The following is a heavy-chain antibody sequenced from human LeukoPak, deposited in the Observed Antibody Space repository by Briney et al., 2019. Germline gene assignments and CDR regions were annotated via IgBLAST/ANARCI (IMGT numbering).Heavy chain of an antibody. CDR1: GHSISSPYY. D-gene: IGHD1-26*01. CDR2: ISLGAPT. Sequence: SETLSLTCTVSGHSISSPYYWAWIRPPPGKGLEWVGSISLGAPTYYRPSIKSQLTISIDVSKNHFSLELTSVTATDTAVYYCARGVYGSKDYWGQGTLVTVSS. CDR3: ARGVYGSKDY. V-gene: IGHV4-38-2*02. J-gene: IGHJ4*02.